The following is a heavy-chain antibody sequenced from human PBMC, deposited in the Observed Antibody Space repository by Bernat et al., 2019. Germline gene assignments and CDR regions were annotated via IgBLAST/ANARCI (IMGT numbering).Heavy chain of an antibody. CDR1: GFTFSSYA. Sequence: EVQLLESGGGLVQPGGSLRLSCAASGFTFSSYAMSWVRQAPGKGLEWVSAISGSGGSTYYADSVKGRFTISRDNSKNTLYLQMNSLGAEDTAVYYCAKTFLRIVVVIAMDYWGQGTLVTVSS. CDR2: ISGSGGST. V-gene: IGHV3-23*01. CDR3: AKTFLRIVVVIAMDY. J-gene: IGHJ4*02. D-gene: IGHD2-21*01.